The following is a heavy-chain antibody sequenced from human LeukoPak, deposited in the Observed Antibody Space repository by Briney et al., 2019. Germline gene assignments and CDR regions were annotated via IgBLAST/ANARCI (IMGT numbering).Heavy chain of an antibody. CDR3: ARNDIVAAWGGSLDY. D-gene: IGHD5-12*01. Sequence: SQTLSLTCTVSGGSISSGGYYWSRIRQHPGKGLEWIGYIYYSGSTYYNPSLKSRVTISVDTSKNQFSLKLSSVTAADTAVYYCARNDIVAAWGGSLDYWGQGTLVTVSS. CDR1: GGSISSGGYY. V-gene: IGHV4-31*03. CDR2: IYYSGST. J-gene: IGHJ4*02.